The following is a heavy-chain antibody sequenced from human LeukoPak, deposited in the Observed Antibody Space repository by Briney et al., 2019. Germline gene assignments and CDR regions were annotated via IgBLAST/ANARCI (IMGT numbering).Heavy chain of an antibody. CDR2: IYYSGRT. Sequence: PSETLSLTCTLSGGSISSYYWSWIRDPPRKGLEWSGDIYYSGRTNYNPSLKSRVTLSVDTSKNQFSLKLSSVTAADTAVYYCARDPQGYDFWSGPKSWFDPWGQGTLVTASS. J-gene: IGHJ5*02. CDR3: ARDPQGYDFWSGPKSWFDP. CDR1: GGSISSYY. D-gene: IGHD3-3*01. V-gene: IGHV4-59*01.